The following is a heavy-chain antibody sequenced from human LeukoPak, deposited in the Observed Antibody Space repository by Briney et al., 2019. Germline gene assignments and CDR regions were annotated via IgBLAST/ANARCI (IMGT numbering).Heavy chain of an antibody. V-gene: IGHV4-39*01. CDR2: IYYSRST. CDR3: ASLYSGYALGDY. CDR1: GGSISSSSYY. Sequence: SETLSLTCTVSGGSISSSSYYWGWIRQPPGKGLEWIGSIYYSRSTYYNPSLKSRVTISVDTSKNQFSLKLSSVTAADTAVYYCASLYSGYALGDYWGQGTLVTVSS. D-gene: IGHD5-12*01. J-gene: IGHJ4*02.